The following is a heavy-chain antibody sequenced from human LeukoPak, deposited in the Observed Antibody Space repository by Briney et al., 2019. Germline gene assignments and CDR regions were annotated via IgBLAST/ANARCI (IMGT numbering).Heavy chain of an antibody. CDR2: IYTSGST. V-gene: IGHV4-4*07. CDR3: ARADELELLDAFDI. D-gene: IGHD1-7*01. Sequence: SETLSLTCTVSGGSISSYYWSWIRQPAGKGLEWIGRIYTSGSTNYNPSLKSRVTMSVDTSKNQFSLKLSSVTAADTAVYYCARADELELLDAFDIWGQGTMVTVSS. J-gene: IGHJ3*02. CDR1: GGSISSYY.